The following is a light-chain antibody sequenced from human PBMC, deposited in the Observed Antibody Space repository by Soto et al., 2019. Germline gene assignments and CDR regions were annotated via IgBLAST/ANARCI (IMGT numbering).Light chain of an antibody. Sequence: DIQMTQSPSTLAASVGDGVTITPRASQSISSWLAWYQQKPGKAPKLLIYKASSLESGVPSRFSGSGSGTEFTLTISSLQPDDFATYYCQQYNSYPWTFGQGTKVDIK. CDR3: QQYNSYPWT. CDR2: KAS. J-gene: IGKJ1*01. CDR1: QSISSW. V-gene: IGKV1-5*03.